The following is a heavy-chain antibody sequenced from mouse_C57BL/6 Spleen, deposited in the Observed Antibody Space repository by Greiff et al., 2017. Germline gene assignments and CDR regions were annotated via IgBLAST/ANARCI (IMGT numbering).Heavy chain of an antibody. J-gene: IGHJ4*01. Sequence: VQLQQSGPVLVKPGASVTMSCKASGYTFTDYYMNWVKQSHGKSLEWIGVINPYNGGTSYNQKFKGKATLTVDQSSSTAYMELNSLTSEDSAVYYCASCGYYDAMDYWGQGTSVTVSS. D-gene: IGHD2-2*01. V-gene: IGHV1-19*01. CDR2: INPYNGGT. CDR1: GYTFTDYY. CDR3: ASCGYYDAMDY.